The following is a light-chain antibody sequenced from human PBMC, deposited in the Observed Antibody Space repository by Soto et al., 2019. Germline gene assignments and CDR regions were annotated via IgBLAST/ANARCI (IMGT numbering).Light chain of an antibody. J-gene: IGLJ2*01. CDR3: TSYSSSSAVL. Sequence: QSALTQPASVSGSLGQSITISCTGTSSDVGAYNYVSWYQQHPDRAPKLLIFEVTNRPSGVSGRFSGSKSGITASLSISGRQPEDEADYYGTSYSSSSAVLFGGGTKLTVL. CDR2: EVT. CDR1: SSDVGAYNY. V-gene: IGLV2-14*01.